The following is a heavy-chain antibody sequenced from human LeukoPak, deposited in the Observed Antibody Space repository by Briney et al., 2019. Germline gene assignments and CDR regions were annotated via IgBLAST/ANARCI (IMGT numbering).Heavy chain of an antibody. CDR2: VYHRGTT. CDR1: GYSITSGSY. V-gene: IGHV4-38-2*02. CDR3: ARFADTNYDAFDI. J-gene: IGHJ3*02. Sequence: SETLSLTCTVSGYSITSGSYWGWLRQPPGKGLEWIANVYHRGTTYYNPSLKSRLTISVDTSKNHFPLRLSSLSAADTAIYYCARFADTNYDAFDIWGEGTLVTVSS. D-gene: IGHD4-11*01.